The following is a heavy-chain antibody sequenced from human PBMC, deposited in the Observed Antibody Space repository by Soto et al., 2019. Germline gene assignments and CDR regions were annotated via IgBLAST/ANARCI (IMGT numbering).Heavy chain of an antibody. J-gene: IGHJ4*02. CDR3: ARFSGIRRGVVIIGGFDY. V-gene: IGHV4-39*01. Sequence: SETLSLTCTVSGGSISSSSYYWGWIRQPPGKGLEWIGSIYYSGSTYYNPSLKSRVTISVDTSKNQFSLKLSSVTAADTAVYYCARFSGIRRGVVIIGGFDYWGQGTLVTVSS. CDR1: GGSISSSSYY. D-gene: IGHD3-3*01. CDR2: IYYSGST.